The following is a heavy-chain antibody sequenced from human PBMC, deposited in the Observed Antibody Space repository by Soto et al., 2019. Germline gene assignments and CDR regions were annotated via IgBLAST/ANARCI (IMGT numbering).Heavy chain of an antibody. J-gene: IGHJ6*02. Sequence: SETLSLTCGVYGGSFSAYSWTWLRQSPGKGLEWIGEITRGGSTDYNPALKSRLVMSVDTSKNQFSLRVTSVTAADAAVYFCARARFDSWSHIYYGLDVWGQGTTVTVS. CDR1: GGSFSAYS. CDR3: ARARFDSWSHIYYGLDV. D-gene: IGHD3-3*01. CDR2: ITRGGST. V-gene: IGHV4-34*01.